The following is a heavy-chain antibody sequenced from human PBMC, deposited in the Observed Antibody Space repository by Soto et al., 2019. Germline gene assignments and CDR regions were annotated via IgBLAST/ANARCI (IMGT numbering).Heavy chain of an antibody. CDR2: ITPFSGDV. V-gene: IGHV1-45*02. CDR3: ASGGAVSGPFTWELPDH. D-gene: IGHD1-26*01. CDR1: GNTFTYRY. Sequence: QMQLVQSGAEVKRTGSTVTVSCKALGNTFTYRYLHWVRQAPGQALEWMGWITPFSGDVHYAQKFQDRVTITRDRSINLDYMRMSSLRPEDTAMYYCASGGAVSGPFTWELPDHWGQGTLVTVSS. J-gene: IGHJ4*02.